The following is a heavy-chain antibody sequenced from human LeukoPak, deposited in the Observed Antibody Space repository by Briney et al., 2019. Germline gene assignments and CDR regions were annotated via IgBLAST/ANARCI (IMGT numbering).Heavy chain of an antibody. CDR2: IYGSGVSI. J-gene: IGHJ6*03. D-gene: IGHD1-1*01. CDR1: GFTFKNYV. CDR3: AKNRGGTYKYYMDV. Sequence: PGGSLRLSCVASGFTFKNYVMNWVRQAPGKGLEWLATIYGSGVSISYADSVKGRFTISRDNSKNTVYLQMGSLRAEDTAVYYCAKNRGGTYKYYMDVWGNGTTVTVSS. V-gene: IGHV3-23*01.